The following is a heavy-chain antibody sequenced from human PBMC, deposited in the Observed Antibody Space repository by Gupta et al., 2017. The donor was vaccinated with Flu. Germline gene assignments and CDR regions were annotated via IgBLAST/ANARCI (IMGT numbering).Heavy chain of an antibody. D-gene: IGHD1-26*01. V-gene: IGHV3-11*05. CDR3: VRDIAGGGSTYYFDY. J-gene: IGHJ4*02. CDR2: ISGSSSDT. CDR1: GFTFSGYY. Sequence: QVHLVESGGGLVKPGGSLRLSCAASGFTFSGYYMSWIRQAPGGGLEGMSYISGSSSDTKYADAGKGRFTSSRDNAKSSLYLQMKSLRAEDTAVYYCVRDIAGGGSTYYFDYGGRGTLVTVSS.